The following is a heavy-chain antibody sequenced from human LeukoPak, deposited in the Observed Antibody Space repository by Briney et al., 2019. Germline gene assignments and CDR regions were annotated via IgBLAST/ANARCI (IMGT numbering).Heavy chain of an antibody. CDR3: ARAIIGGQIHYYYYYMDV. Sequence: SVKVSCKASGDTFSTYGISWVRQAPGQGLEWMGGIIPMFATANYAQKFQDRVTITAHESTSTAYMELSSLRSEDTAVYYCARAIIGGQIHYYYYYMDVWGKGTTVTISS. CDR1: GDTFSTYG. J-gene: IGHJ6*03. D-gene: IGHD3-16*01. CDR2: IIPMFATA. V-gene: IGHV1-69*13.